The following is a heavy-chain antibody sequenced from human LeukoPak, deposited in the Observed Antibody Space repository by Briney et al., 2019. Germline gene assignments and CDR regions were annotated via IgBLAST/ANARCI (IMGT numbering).Heavy chain of an antibody. Sequence: GASVKVSCKASGYTFTSYGISWVRQAPGQGLEWMGWISAYNGNTNYAQKLQGRVTMTRNTSISTAYMELSSLRSEDTAVYYCARGTYRRRYYYYMDVWGKGTTVTISS. CDR1: GYTFTSYG. J-gene: IGHJ6*03. CDR2: ISAYNGNT. CDR3: ARGTYRRRYYYYMDV. V-gene: IGHV1-18*01. D-gene: IGHD1-26*01.